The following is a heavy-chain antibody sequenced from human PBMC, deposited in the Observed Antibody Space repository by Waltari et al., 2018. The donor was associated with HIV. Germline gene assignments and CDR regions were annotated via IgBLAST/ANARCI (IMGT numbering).Heavy chain of an antibody. CDR3: TREGVETTAPADY. J-gene: IGHJ4*02. CDR1: GFTFSSHW. D-gene: IGHD4-17*01. CDR2: INGDGSAT. Sequence: EVQLVESGGGLVQAGGSLRLSCAASGFTFSSHWMHWVRQAPGKGLVWVARINGDGSATSYADSVRGRFSISRENAENSLHLHMNSVGPEDTGLYYCTREGVETTAPADYWGQGTLVTVSS. V-gene: IGHV3-74*01.